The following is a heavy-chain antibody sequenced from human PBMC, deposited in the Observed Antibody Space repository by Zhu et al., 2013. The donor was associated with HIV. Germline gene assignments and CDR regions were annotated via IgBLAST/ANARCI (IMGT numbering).Heavy chain of an antibody. CDR3: IRRAFYYDRSWFDP. CDR1: GYTFTAYG. J-gene: IGHJ5*02. Sequence: QVQLVQSGPEMKKAGASLKVSCTASGYTFTAYGVTWVRQAPGQGPEWMGGIIPIFGSANYAQRFQGRVTITADESTRTAYMELSTLRSEDTAVYYCIRRAFYYDRSWFDPWGQGTLVTVSS. D-gene: IGHD3-22*01. V-gene: IGHV1-69*13. CDR2: IIPIFGSA.